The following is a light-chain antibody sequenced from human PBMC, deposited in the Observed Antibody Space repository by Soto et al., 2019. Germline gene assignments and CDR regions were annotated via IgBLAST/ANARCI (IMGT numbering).Light chain of an antibody. CDR1: QSISSR. CDR2: DAS. CDR3: QQYNCYFWT. V-gene: IGKV1-5*01. J-gene: IGKJ1*01. Sequence: DIQMTQSPSTLSASVGDRVTITCRASQSISSRLAWYQQKPGKAPKLLIYDASNLVSGVPSRFSGSGSVPGFPLTIRSLQADVWATYCCQQYNCYFWTCGQGTKVEIK.